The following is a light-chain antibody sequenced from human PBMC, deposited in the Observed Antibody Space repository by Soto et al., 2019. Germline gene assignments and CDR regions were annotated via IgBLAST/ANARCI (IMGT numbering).Light chain of an antibody. CDR3: QQSYSSPPT. J-gene: IGKJ1*01. CDR2: KAS. CDR1: QSISSW. Sequence: DIHMTQSPSTLSASVGDRVTITCRASQSISSWLAWYQQKPGKAPKLLIYKASTLKSGVPSRFSGSRSGPDFTLTISSLQPEDFATYYCQQSYSSPPTFGQGTKVDIK. V-gene: IGKV1-5*03.